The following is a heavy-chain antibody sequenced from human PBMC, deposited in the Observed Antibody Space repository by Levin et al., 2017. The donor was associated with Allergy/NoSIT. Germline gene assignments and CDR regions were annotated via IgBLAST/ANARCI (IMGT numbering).Heavy chain of an antibody. Sequence: GESLKISCAASGFTFTSYAMTWVRQAPGMGLEWVSGISGTGSNTYYADSVKGRFTISRDKSKNTLYLQMNSLTAEDTAVYHCAKDRVSYGVNYDFWSTYRGGAFDVWGQGTMVTVSS. CDR2: ISGTGSNT. V-gene: IGHV3-23*01. D-gene: IGHD3-3*01. CDR3: AKDRVSYGVNYDFWSTYRGGAFDV. CDR1: GFTFTSYA. J-gene: IGHJ3*01.